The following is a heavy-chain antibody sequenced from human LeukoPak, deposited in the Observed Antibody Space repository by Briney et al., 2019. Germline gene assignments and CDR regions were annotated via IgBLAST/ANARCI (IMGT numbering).Heavy chain of an antibody. CDR2: ISFDGGHI. D-gene: IGHD6-13*01. CDR3: AKGQLVDYGMEV. CDR1: GVTFSSYA. Sequence: GGSLRLSCAASGVTFSSYAMHWVRQAPGKGLEWVAVISFDGGHIYYADSVKGRFTISRDSSKNTLYLQMNRLRAEDTAIYYCAKGQLVDYGMEVWGQGTTVTVSS. V-gene: IGHV3-30*18. J-gene: IGHJ6*02.